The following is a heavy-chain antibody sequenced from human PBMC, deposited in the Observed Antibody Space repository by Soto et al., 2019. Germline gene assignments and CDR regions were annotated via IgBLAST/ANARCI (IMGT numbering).Heavy chain of an antibody. D-gene: IGHD3-3*01. CDR3: ARRTQFGSGYLPDYYYGMDV. Sequence: PGESLKISCKGSGYSLTSYWIGWVRQMPGKGLEWMGIIYPGDSDTRYSPSFQGQVTISADKSISTAYLQWSSLKASDTAMYYCARRTQFGSGYLPDYYYGMDVWGKGTTVTVSS. CDR2: IYPGDSDT. CDR1: GYSLTSYW. J-gene: IGHJ6*04. V-gene: IGHV5-51*01.